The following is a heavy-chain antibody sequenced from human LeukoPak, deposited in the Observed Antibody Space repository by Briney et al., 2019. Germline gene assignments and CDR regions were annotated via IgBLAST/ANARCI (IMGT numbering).Heavy chain of an antibody. J-gene: IGHJ4*02. CDR2: IRSKTDGGTT. V-gene: IGHV3-15*01. CDR3: TTDPTGTAHY. CDR1: GFTFSYAW. Sequence: GGSLRLSCAASGFTFSYAWMSRVRQAPGKGLEWIGRIRSKTDGGTTDYAAPVKDRFTISRDDSKNTLYLQINSLKTEDTAVYYRTTDPTGTAHYWGQGTLVTVSS. D-gene: IGHD6-13*01.